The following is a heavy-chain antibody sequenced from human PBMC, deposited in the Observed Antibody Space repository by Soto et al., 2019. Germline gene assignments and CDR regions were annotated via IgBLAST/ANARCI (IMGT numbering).Heavy chain of an antibody. CDR1: GFTFSSYW. D-gene: IGHD6-19*01. CDR3: ARASSGPTHINWFDP. J-gene: IGHJ5*02. CDR2: IKQDGSEK. Sequence: GGSLRLSCAASGFTFSSYWMSRVRQAPGKGLEWVANIKQDGSEKYYVDSVKGRFTISRDNAKNSLYLQMNSLRAEDTAVYYCARASSGPTHINWFDPWGQGTLVTVSS. V-gene: IGHV3-7*01.